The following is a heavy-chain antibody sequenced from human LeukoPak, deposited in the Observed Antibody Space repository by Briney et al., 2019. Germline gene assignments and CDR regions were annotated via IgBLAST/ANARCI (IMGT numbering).Heavy chain of an antibody. Sequence: PGGSLRLSCAASGFTFSDYYINWIRQAPGKGLEWLSYISDSGNTIYYADSVRGRFTISRDNAKNSLYLQMNSLRAEDTAVYYCAKWGCSGGSCYPFDYWGQGTLVTVSS. CDR1: GFTFSDYY. CDR2: ISDSGNTI. CDR3: AKWGCSGGSCYPFDY. J-gene: IGHJ4*02. D-gene: IGHD2-15*01. V-gene: IGHV3-11*01.